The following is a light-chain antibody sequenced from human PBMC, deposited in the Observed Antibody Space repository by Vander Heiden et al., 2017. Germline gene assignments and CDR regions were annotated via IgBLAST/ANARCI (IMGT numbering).Light chain of an antibody. J-gene: IGKJ4*01. Sequence: DIEMPQSPSSLSASVGDRVTITCRASQTIRNSLNWYQQKPGHAPNLLIYFASTLQSGVPSRFSGGGSGTDFTLTISNLQPEDFATYYCQQSYSTPLTFGGGAKVEIK. CDR1: QTIRNS. CDR3: QQSYSTPLT. CDR2: FAS. V-gene: IGKV1-39*01.